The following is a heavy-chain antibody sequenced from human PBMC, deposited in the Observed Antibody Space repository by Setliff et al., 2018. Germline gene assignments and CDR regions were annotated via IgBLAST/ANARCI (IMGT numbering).Heavy chain of an antibody. J-gene: IGHJ3*02. CDR3: VRERGKQIWLKIDAFDM. CDR2: VYPSRST. V-gene: IGHV4-61*02. CDR1: GGSITSSDYS. D-gene: IGHD5-12*01. Sequence: SETLSLTCTVSGGSITSSDYSWSWIRQPAGTGLEWIGRVYPSRSTNYNPSLRSRATISIDTSKKQFSLRLSSVTAADTAVYYCVRERGKQIWLKIDAFDMWGQGTMVTVSS.